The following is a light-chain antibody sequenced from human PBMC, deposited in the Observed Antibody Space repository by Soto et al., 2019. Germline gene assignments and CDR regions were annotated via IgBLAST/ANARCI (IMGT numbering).Light chain of an antibody. CDR3: QQYNKWPRT. CDR1: QSVLYSSNNRNN. V-gene: IGKV4-1*01. Sequence: DIVLTQSPDSLAVSLGERATINCKSSQSVLYSSNNRNNLAWYQQKPGQAPRLLIYGASTTATGIPARFSGSGSGTEFTLTISSLQSEDFAVYNCQQYNKWPRTLGQGTKVDIK. CDR2: GAS. J-gene: IGKJ2*01.